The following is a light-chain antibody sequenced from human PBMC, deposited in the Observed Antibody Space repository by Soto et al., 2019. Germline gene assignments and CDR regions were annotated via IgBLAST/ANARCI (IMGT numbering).Light chain of an antibody. J-gene: IGKJ4*01. CDR2: GAS. V-gene: IGKV3-15*01. CDR3: QQYYDYPPLI. CDR1: RNINRK. Sequence: DIVMTQSPATLSVSPGERATLSCRASRNINRKLAWYQQIPGQAPRPLISGASTRATGIPASFSSSGSGTEFTLTISSLQSEDFAVYYCQQYYDYPPLIFGGGTKVEIK.